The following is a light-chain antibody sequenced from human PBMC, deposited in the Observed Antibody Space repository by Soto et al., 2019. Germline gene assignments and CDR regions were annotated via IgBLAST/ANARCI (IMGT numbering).Light chain of an antibody. CDR3: QQYNSYS. Sequence: DIQMTQSPSTLSASVGHRVTITCRASQSISSWLAWYQQKPGTAPKVLIYHASNLQSGVPSRFSGSGSGTEFTLTISSLQPDDFATYYCQQYNSYSFGQGTKVDIK. J-gene: IGKJ1*01. CDR2: HAS. V-gene: IGKV1-5*01. CDR1: QSISSW.